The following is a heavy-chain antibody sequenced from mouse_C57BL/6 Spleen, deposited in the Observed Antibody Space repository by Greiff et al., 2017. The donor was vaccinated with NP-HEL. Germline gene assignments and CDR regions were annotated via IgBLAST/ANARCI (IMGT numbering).Heavy chain of an antibody. J-gene: IGHJ4*01. CDR1: GFTFSSYG. D-gene: IGHD1-1*01. CDR3: ARDYGNYAMDY. Sequence: EVHLVESGGDLVKPGGSLKLSCAASGFTFSSYGMSWVRQTPDKRLEWVATISSGGSYTYYPDSVKGRFTISRDNAKNTLYLQMSSLKSEDTAMYYCARDYGNYAMDYWGQGTSVTVSS. CDR2: ISSGGSYT. V-gene: IGHV5-6*01.